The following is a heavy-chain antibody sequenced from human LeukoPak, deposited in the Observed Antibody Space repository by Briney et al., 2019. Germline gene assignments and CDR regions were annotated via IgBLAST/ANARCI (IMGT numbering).Heavy chain of an antibody. CDR2: IIPILGIA. Sequence: SVKFSCKASGGTFSSYTISWVRQAPGQGLEWMGRIIPILGIANYAQKFQARVTITADKSTRTAYMELSSLRSEDTAVYYCASLSPNDFWSGYLVPDAFEIWGQGTMVTVSS. D-gene: IGHD3-3*01. V-gene: IGHV1-69*02. J-gene: IGHJ3*02. CDR3: ASLSPNDFWSGYLVPDAFEI. CDR1: GGTFSSYT.